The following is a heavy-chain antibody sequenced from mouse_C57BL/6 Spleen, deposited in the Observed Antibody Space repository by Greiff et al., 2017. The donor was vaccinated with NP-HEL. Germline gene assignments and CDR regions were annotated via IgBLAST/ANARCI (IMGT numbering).Heavy chain of an antibody. CDR1: GYAFTNYL. J-gene: IGHJ2*01. Sequence: QVQLQQSGAELVRPGTSVKVSCKASGYAFTNYLIAWVKQRPGQGLEWIGVINPGSGGTNYNEKFKGKATLTAAKSSSTAYMQLSSLTSEASAVYFCARDYGLAHWFDYWGQGATLTVSS. D-gene: IGHD1-2*01. CDR2: INPGSGGT. CDR3: ARDYGLAHWFDY. V-gene: IGHV1-54*01.